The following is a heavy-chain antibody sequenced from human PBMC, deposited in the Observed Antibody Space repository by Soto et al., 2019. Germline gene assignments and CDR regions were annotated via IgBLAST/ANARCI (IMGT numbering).Heavy chain of an antibody. CDR1: GFSLSTSGMC. V-gene: IGHV2-70*11. CDR3: ARVVVAPAASFGSRNRANYYYHMDV. J-gene: IGHJ6*03. CDR2: IDWDGDK. Sequence: SGPTLVNPTQTLTLTCTFSGFSLSTSGMCVTWIRQPPGKALEWLARIDWDGDKYYSTSLKTRLTISRDTSKNQVVLTMTNMDPVDTATYYCARVVVAPAASFGSRNRANYYYHMDVWGKGTTVTVSS. D-gene: IGHD2-2*01.